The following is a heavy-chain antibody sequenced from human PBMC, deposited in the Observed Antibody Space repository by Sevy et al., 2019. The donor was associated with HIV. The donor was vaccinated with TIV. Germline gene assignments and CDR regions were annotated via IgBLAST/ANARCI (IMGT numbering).Heavy chain of an antibody. CDR3: GGGAGMVRGVIAY. D-gene: IGHD3-10*01. CDR1: GFTFSSYA. Sequence: GGSLRLSCAASGFTFSSYAMHWVRQAPGKGLEWVAVISYDGSNKYYADSVKGRFTISRDNSKNTLYLQMNGLGAEDTAVYYCGGGAGMVRGVIAYWGQGTLVTVSS. CDR2: ISYDGSNK. J-gene: IGHJ4*02. V-gene: IGHV3-30-3*01.